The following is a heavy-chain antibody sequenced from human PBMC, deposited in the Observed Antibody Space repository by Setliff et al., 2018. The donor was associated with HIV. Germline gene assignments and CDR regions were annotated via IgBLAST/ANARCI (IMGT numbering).Heavy chain of an antibody. V-gene: IGHV3-48*01. J-gene: IGHJ4*02. CDR1: GFTFSSYT. Sequence: GGSLRLSCAASGFTFSSYTMNWVLQAPGKGLEWVSYISSSSSTIYYADSVKGRFTISRDNAKNSLYLQMNSLRAEDTAVYYCARSRAAGFDYWGQGTLVTVSS. D-gene: IGHD6-13*01. CDR2: ISSSSSTI. CDR3: ARSRAAGFDY.